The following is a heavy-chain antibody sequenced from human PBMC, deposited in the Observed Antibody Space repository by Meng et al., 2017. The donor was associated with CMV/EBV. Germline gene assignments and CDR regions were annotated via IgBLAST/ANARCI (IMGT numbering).Heavy chain of an antibody. J-gene: IGHJ4*02. D-gene: IGHD1-26*01. Sequence: GESLKIPCAASGFTFSDHYMDWVRQAPGKGLEWVGRTRNKANSYTTEYAASVKGRFTISRDDSKNSLYLQMNSLKTEDTAVYYCARSGGSYAPLDYWGQGTLVTVSS. CDR3: ARSGGSYAPLDY. CDR2: TRNKANSYTT. CDR1: GFTFSDHY. V-gene: IGHV3-72*01.